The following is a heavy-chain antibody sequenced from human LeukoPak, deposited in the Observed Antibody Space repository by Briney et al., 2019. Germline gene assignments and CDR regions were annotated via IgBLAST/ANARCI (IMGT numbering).Heavy chain of an antibody. J-gene: IGHJ6*02. CDR2: INPSGGST. D-gene: IGHD3-10*01. Sequence: ASVKVSCKASGYTFTNYYMHWVRQAPGQGLEWMGIINPSGGSTSYAQKFQGRVTMTRDTSTSTVYMELSSLRSEDTAVYYCARERRYGSGSYYYYYYGMDVWGQGTTVTVSS. CDR3: ARERRYGSGSYYYYYYGMDV. CDR1: GYTFTNYY. V-gene: IGHV1-46*01.